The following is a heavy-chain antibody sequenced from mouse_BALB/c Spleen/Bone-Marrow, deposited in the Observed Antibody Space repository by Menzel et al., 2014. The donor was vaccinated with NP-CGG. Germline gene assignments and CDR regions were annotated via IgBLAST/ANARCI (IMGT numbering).Heavy chain of an antibody. V-gene: IGHV5-6*01. D-gene: IGHD2-10*02. Sequence: EVQRVESGGDLVKPGGSLKLSCAASGFTFSSYGMSWVRQTPDKRLEWVATISSGGSYTYYPDSVKGRFTISRDNAKNXLYLQMSSLKSEDTAMYYCARRGYGNSYWYFDVWGAGTTVTVSS. J-gene: IGHJ1*01. CDR3: ARRGYGNSYWYFDV. CDR1: GFTFSSYG. CDR2: ISSGGSYT.